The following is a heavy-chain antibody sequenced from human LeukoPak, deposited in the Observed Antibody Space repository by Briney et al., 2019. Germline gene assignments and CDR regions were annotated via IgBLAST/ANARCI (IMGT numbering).Heavy chain of an antibody. Sequence: GSLRLSCAASGFTFSDYPMHWVRQAPGKGLEWVSVILFDGSNKYYADSVKGRFTISRDNSKNTLYLQMNSPRIEYTAMYYCARVGYSSATHYFDFWGQGTLVTVSS. CDR1: GFTFSDYP. CDR2: ILFDGSNK. CDR3: ARVGYSSATHYFDF. V-gene: IGHV3-30*04. J-gene: IGHJ4*02. D-gene: IGHD6-19*01.